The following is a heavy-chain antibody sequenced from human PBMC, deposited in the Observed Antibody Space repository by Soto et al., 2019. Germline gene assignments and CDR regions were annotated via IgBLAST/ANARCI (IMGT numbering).Heavy chain of an antibody. CDR1: GGSVSIGTYY. D-gene: IGHD2-21*01. Sequence: SETLSLTCTVPGGSVSIGTYYWSWIRQPPGKGLEWIGFIHYSGSTNYNPSLKGRVTMSVDTSKNQFSLKLTSVNTADTAIYYCTRGGDPYKTGNWGQGTLVT. V-gene: IGHV4-61*01. CDR2: IHYSGST. J-gene: IGHJ4*02. CDR3: TRGGDPYKTGN.